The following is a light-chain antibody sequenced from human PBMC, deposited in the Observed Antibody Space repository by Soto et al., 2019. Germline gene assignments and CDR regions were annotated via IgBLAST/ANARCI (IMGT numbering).Light chain of an antibody. V-gene: IGLV1-44*01. CDR1: SSNIGRNT. CDR2: NNN. J-gene: IGLJ1*01. CDR3: TAWDDSLDGYL. Sequence: QSVLTQPPSASGTPGQRVTISCSGSSSNIGRNTVNWYQQLPGTAPKLLIYNNNQRPSGVPDRFSASKSATSASLAISGLQSEDEADYYCTAWDDSLDGYLFGTGTKLTV.